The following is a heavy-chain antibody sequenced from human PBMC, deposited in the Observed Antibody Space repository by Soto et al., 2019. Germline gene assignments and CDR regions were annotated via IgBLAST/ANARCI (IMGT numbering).Heavy chain of an antibody. J-gene: IGHJ4*02. CDR3: GMARSDY. CDR2: IYNSGLT. CDR1: GFSVTSNY. Sequence: EVQLVESGGGLVQPGGSLRLSCAVSGFSVTSNYMNWVRQAPGKGLEWVSVIYNSGLTYYADSVKGRFTISRDKSRNALYLQRNSLRAEDTAVYYCGMARSDYWGQGTLVTVSS. V-gene: IGHV3-66*01. D-gene: IGHD2-8*01.